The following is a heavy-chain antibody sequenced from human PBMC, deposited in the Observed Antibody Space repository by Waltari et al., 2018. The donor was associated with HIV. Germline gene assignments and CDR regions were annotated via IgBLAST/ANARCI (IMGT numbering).Heavy chain of an antibody. V-gene: IGHV1-8*01. Sequence: QVQLVQSGAAVKKPGASVKVSCKASGYTFTSYDINWVRQATGQRLEWMGWINPKKGDKRHAASDQGRVTMTRNTSMSTAYSELSSMRAEDTALYYWAGGFAGPYCSGGSCYGLEDYWGQGTLVTVSS. D-gene: IGHD2-15*01. CDR1: GYTFTSYD. CDR2: INPKKGDK. CDR3: AGGFAGPYCSGGSCYGLEDY. J-gene: IGHJ4*02.